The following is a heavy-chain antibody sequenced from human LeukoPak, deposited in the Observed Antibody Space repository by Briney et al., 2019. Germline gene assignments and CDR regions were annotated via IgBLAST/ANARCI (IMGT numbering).Heavy chain of an antibody. D-gene: IGHD3-22*01. CDR2: MNPSNGDT. CDR3: ARWEAPPSRGWLSP. V-gene: IGHV1-2*02. CDR1: AYPFTGYY. Sequence: GASVKVSCKASAYPFTGYYVHWVRQAPGQGLEWMGWMNPSNGDTNYVQKFQGRVTMTRDTSRRTAYMELNSLRFDDTAVYYCARWEAPPSRGWLSPWGQGTLVTVSS. J-gene: IGHJ5*02.